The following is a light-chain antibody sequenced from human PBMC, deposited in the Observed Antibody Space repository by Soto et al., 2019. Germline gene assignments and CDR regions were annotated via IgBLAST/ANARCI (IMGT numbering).Light chain of an antibody. CDR3: QQSYSTPRD. Sequence: DIQMPQSPSSLSASVGDRVTITCRASQSISNSLNWYQQKPGRAPKLLIYAASSLQSGVPSRFSGSGSGTDFILTISSLQPEDCATYYCQQSYSTPRDFGQGTRLE. CDR2: AAS. V-gene: IGKV1-39*01. J-gene: IGKJ5*01. CDR1: QSISNS.